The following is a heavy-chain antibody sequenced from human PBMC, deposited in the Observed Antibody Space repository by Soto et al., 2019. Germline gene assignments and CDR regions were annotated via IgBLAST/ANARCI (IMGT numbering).Heavy chain of an antibody. V-gene: IGHV1-24*01. CDR2: FDPEDGET. D-gene: IGHD3-3*01. CDR1: GYTLTELS. CDR3: ATGHLRRFLMDV. J-gene: IGHJ6*02. Sequence: ASVKVSCKVSGYTLTELSMHWVRQAPGKGLEWMGGFDPEDGETIYAQKFQGRVTMTEDTSTDTAYMELSSLRSEDTAVYYCATGHLRRFLMDVWGQGTTVTVSS.